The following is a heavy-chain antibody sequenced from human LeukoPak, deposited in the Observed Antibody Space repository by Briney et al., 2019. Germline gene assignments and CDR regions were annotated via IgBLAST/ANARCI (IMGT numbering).Heavy chain of an antibody. J-gene: IGHJ5*02. CDR1: GYTLTELS. Sequence: ASVKVSRKVSGYTLTELSMHWVRQAPGKGLEWMGGFDPEDGETIYAQKFQGRVTMTEDTSTDTAYMELSSLRSEDTAVYYCATRFYSSSSVWFDPWGQGTLVTVSS. D-gene: IGHD6-13*01. CDR2: FDPEDGET. V-gene: IGHV1-24*01. CDR3: ATRFYSSSSVWFDP.